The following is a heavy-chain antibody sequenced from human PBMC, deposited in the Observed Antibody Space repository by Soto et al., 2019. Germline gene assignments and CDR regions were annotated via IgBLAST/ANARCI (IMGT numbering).Heavy chain of an antibody. Sequence: QVQLQESGPGLVKPSETLSLTCAVSGDSISSYYCMWIRQPPGKGLESIGYLYYGRSANYNPSLRCRVTLSVDTSANQCSLTLGSMTAAYTAVYYCALRSMAVVPEYWGQGTLVTVSS. CDR1: GDSISSYY. J-gene: IGHJ4*02. D-gene: IGHD3-22*01. CDR3: ALRSMAVVPEY. V-gene: IGHV4-59*01. CDR2: LYYGRSA.